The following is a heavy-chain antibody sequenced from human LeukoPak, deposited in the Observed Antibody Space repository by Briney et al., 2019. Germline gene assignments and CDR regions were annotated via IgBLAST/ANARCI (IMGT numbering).Heavy chain of an antibody. CDR1: DVSISNYY. J-gene: IGHJ4*02. V-gene: IGHV4-4*07. CDR2: LYIGRET. CDR3: ARESRVLIGDGYYLDS. D-gene: IGHD3-3*01. Sequence: SETLSLTCTVSDVSISNYYWTWIRQPAGKGLEWIGRLYIGRETDYNPSLKSRVTMSVDTSNSQFSLRLTSVTAADTATYYCARESRVLIGDGYYLDSWGPGTLITDSS.